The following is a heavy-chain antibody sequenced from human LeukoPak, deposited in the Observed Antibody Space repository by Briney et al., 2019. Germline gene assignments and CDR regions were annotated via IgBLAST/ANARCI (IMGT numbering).Heavy chain of an antibody. D-gene: IGHD6-13*01. Sequence: ASVKVSCKASVYTFTGYYMYWVRQAPGQGLEWMGWINPNSGGTTYAQKFQGRVTMTRDTSISTAYMELSRLRSDDTAVYYCARADQQLVLAVDYWGQGTLVTVSS. J-gene: IGHJ4*02. V-gene: IGHV1-2*02. CDR1: VYTFTGYY. CDR2: INPNSGGT. CDR3: ARADQQLVLAVDY.